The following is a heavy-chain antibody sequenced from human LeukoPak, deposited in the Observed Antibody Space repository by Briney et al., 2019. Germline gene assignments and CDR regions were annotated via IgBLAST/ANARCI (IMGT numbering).Heavy chain of an antibody. CDR3: ATATSLDYGDYFFHH. V-gene: IGHV3-48*02. CDR2: ISSSSSTI. D-gene: IGHD4-17*01. Sequence: GGSLRLSCAASGFTFSSYSMNWVRQAPGKGLEWVSYISSSSSTIYYADSVKGRFTISRDNAKNSLYLQMNSLRDEDTAVYYCATATSLDYGDYFFHHWGQGTLVTVSS. CDR1: GFTFSSYS. J-gene: IGHJ1*01.